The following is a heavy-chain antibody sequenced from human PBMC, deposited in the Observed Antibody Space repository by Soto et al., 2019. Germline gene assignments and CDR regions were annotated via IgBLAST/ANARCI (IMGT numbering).Heavy chain of an antibody. CDR2: IYYSGST. Sequence: SETLSLTCTVSGGSISSYYWSWIRQPPGKGLEWIGYIYYSGSTNYNPSLKSRVTISVDTSKNQFSLKLSSVTAADTAVYYCARYGYCSGGSCYGRKENYFDYWGQGTLVTVSS. D-gene: IGHD2-15*01. CDR3: ARYGYCSGGSCYGRKENYFDY. J-gene: IGHJ4*02. CDR1: GGSISSYY. V-gene: IGHV4-59*08.